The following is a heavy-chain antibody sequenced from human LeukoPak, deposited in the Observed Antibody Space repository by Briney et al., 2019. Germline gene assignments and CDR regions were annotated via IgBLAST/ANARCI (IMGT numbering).Heavy chain of an antibody. D-gene: IGHD4-17*01. CDR1: GFTFSTYW. J-gene: IGHJ4*02. V-gene: IGHV3-74*01. CDR2: ISTDGSST. CDR3: VRPPGDDYGDDIDY. Sequence: PGGSLRLSCAASGFTFSTYWMHWVRQAPGKGLVWVSRISTDGSSTTYADSVKGRFTISRDNAKNTLYLQMNSLRAEDTAVYYCVRPPGDDYGDDIDYWGQGALVTVSS.